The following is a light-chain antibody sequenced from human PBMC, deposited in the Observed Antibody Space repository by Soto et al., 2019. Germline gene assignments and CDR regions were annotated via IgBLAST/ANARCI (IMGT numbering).Light chain of an antibody. Sequence: DIQMTQSPSTLSASVGDRVTITCRASQSISNRLAWYQQKPGRAPKAVIYDASSLESGVPSRFSGRGSGTEFILTINSLQSDDFATYCCQHYGGMWSFGQGTKVEIK. J-gene: IGKJ1*01. CDR3: QHYGGMWS. CDR2: DAS. CDR1: QSISNR. V-gene: IGKV1-5*01.